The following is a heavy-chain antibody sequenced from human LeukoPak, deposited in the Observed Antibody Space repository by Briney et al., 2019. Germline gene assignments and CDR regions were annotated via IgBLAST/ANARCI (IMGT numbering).Heavy chain of an antibody. D-gene: IGHD3-3*02. CDR3: ARDSTGYWYFDL. V-gene: IGHV3-74*01. J-gene: IGHJ2*01. CDR1: GFSFSTQR. CDR2: INIDERIT. Sequence: PGGSLRLSCAASGFSFSTQRMHWVRQAPGKGLVWVSYINIDERITGYADSVKGRFTISRDNAKNTLYLQMNSLRAEDTAVYYCARDSTGYWYFDLWGRGTLVSVSS.